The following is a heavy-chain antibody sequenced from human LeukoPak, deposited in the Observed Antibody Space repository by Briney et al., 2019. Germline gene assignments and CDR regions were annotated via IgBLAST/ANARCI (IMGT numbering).Heavy chain of an antibody. J-gene: IGHJ4*02. Sequence: GGSLRLSCEVSGFSFSDYGMHWVRQAPGKGLEWVAVTWYDGSNKYYADSVKGRFTISRDNSKNTVYLQTSGLTVENTAVYYCARGPHVVVVTAIDYWGQGTLVTVSS. V-gene: IGHV3-33*01. CDR3: ARGPHVVVVTAIDY. CDR1: GFSFSDYG. CDR2: TWYDGSNK. D-gene: IGHD2-21*02.